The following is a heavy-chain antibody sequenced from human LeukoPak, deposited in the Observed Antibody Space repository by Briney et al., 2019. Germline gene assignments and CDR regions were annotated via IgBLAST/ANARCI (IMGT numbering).Heavy chain of an antibody. CDR3: TRVGYIDEGIDY. CDR2: IKQDGSKK. V-gene: IGHV3-7*04. Sequence: GGSLRLSCVASGFPFSSYWMTWVRQAPGKGLEWVANIKQDGSKKSYVDSVKGRFTISRDNAKNLLYLQMNSLRAEDTAIYYCTRVGYIDEGIDYWGQGTLVTVSS. D-gene: IGHD5-24*01. J-gene: IGHJ4*02. CDR1: GFPFSSYW.